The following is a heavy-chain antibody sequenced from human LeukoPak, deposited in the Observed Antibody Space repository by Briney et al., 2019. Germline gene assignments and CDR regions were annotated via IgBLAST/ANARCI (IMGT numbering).Heavy chain of an antibody. Sequence: GGSLRLSCAASGFTFSSYGMHWVRQAPGKGLEWVAFIRYDRSNEYYADSVKGRFTISRDNSKNTLYLQMNSLRAEDTAVYYCARVLGSLLWFGEPTELLLDYWGQGTLVTVSS. D-gene: IGHD3-10*01. CDR1: GFTFSSYG. V-gene: IGHV3-30*02. J-gene: IGHJ4*02. CDR2: IRYDRSNE. CDR3: ARVLGSLLWFGEPTELLLDY.